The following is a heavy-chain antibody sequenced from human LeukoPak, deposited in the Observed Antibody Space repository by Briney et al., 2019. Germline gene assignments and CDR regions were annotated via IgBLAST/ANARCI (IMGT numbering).Heavy chain of an antibody. J-gene: IGHJ4*02. CDR3: AKDQWQAGGFDY. D-gene: IGHD6-19*01. V-gene: IGHV3-43*02. CDR2: ISGDGGST. CDR1: GFTFDEYG. Sequence: PGRSLRLSCAASGFTFDEYGMYWVRQAPGKGLEWVSLISGDGGSTFYADSVKGRFTISRDNSKNSLYLQMNRLRTEDTALYYCAKDQWQAGGFDYWGQGTLVTVSS.